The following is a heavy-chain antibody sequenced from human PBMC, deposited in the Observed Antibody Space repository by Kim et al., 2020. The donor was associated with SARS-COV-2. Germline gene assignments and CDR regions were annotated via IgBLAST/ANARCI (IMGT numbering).Heavy chain of an antibody. V-gene: IGHV1-69*01. CDR3: AREGPAMVGY. D-gene: IGHD5-18*01. CDR2: TA. J-gene: IGHJ4*02. Sequence: TANYAQKFQGRGTITADESTSTAYMELSSLRSEDTAVYYCAREGPAMVGYWGQGTLVTVSS.